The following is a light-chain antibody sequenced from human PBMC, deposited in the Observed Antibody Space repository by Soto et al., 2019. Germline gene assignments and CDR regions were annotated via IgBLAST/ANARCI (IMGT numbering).Light chain of an antibody. CDR3: QQYLLTPPT. CDR2: WAS. V-gene: IGKV4-1*01. CDR1: RTVLKSTNNRNY. J-gene: IGKJ1*01. Sequence: DIVMTQSTDSLAVSLGERAIISCKSSRTVLKSTNNRNYLAWYQKKPGQPPKFLIYWASTRESGVPDRFSGSGSGTDFTLTISSLRAEDVAVYFCQQYLLTPPTFGQGTKVEIK.